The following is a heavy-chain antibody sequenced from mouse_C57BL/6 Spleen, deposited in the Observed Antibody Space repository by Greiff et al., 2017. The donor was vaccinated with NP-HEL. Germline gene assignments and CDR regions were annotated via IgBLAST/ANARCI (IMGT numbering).Heavy chain of an antibody. CDR2: INPSNGGT. V-gene: IGHV1-53*01. CDR3: AGYGTPGKYFDV. Sequence: QVQLQQPGTELVKPGASVKLSCKASGYTFTSYWMLWVKQRPGQGLEWIGNINPSNGGTNYNEKFKSKATLTVDKSSSTAYMQLSSLTSEDSAVYYCAGYGTPGKYFDVWGTGTTVTVSS. CDR1: GYTFTSYW. D-gene: IGHD2-10*02. J-gene: IGHJ1*03.